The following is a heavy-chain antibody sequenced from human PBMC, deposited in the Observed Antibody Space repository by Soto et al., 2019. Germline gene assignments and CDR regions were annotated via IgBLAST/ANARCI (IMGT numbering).Heavy chain of an antibody. Sequence: SETLSLTCSVSGGINRHYWSWIRQPPGKGLEWIGYIYYSGSTNYNPSLKSRVTISVDTSKNQFSLKLSSVTAADTAVYYCARGVTAIRFDYWGQGTLVTVSS. CDR2: IYYSGST. CDR3: ARGVTAIRFDY. D-gene: IGHD2-21*02. J-gene: IGHJ4*02. V-gene: IGHV4-59*11. CDR1: GGINRHY.